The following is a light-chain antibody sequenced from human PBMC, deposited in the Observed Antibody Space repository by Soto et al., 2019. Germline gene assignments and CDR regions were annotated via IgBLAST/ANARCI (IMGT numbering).Light chain of an antibody. Sequence: QSALTQPASVSGSPGQSITISCAGTSSDIGNYNLVSWNQQHPGKAPKLIICEVNKWPSGVSSRFSGSKSGNTASLTISGLQAQDEADYYCCSYAGTVAYVFGTGTKVTVL. CDR2: EVN. V-gene: IGLV2-23*02. CDR3: CSYAGTVAYV. CDR1: SSDIGNYNL. J-gene: IGLJ1*01.